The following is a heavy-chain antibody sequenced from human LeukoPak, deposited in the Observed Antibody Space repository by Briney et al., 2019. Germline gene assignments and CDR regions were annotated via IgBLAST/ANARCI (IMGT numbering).Heavy chain of an antibody. V-gene: IGHV4-61*02. CDR1: GDSISSDTYY. CDR3: AGTRRYCSGGRCYNWFDP. Sequence: PSQTLSLTCTVSGDSISSDTYYWTWIRQPAGKGLEWIGRIYISGNTNYNPSLKSRVTISVDTSKNQFSLNLNSVTAADTAVYYCAGTRRYCSGGRCYNWFDPWGQGTLVTVSS. D-gene: IGHD2-15*01. CDR2: IYISGNT. J-gene: IGHJ5*02.